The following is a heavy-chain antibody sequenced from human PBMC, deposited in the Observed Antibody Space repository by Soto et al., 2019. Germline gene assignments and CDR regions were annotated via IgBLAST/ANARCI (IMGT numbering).Heavy chain of an antibody. Sequence: QMHLVQSGAEVKKPGASVKVSCKASGNTFPSYYLHWVRQAPGQGTEWMGIIDPSGGRIEYAQKFQGRLSMSRDTSTSTVYMELSSTRSEDTAAYYCVRAAFGRVARGYGMDVWGQGTTVTVSS. CDR3: VRAAFGRVARGYGMDV. D-gene: IGHD3-16*01. J-gene: IGHJ6*02. CDR1: GNTFPSYY. V-gene: IGHV1-46*01. CDR2: IDPSGGRI.